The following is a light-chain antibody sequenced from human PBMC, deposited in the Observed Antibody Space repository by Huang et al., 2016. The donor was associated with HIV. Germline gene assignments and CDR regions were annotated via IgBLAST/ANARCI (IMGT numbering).Light chain of an antibody. CDR2: DAS. Sequence: DIQMTQSLSSLSASVGDRVTITCQASQDISNYLKWYQQKPGKDPKLLSYDASNLEIWVPSRFSGSGSGTDFSVNISSLQPEDIATYYCKQYDNLPYTVGQGTKLEIK. CDR1: QDISNY. V-gene: IGKV1-33*01. J-gene: IGKJ2*01. CDR3: KQYDNLPYT.